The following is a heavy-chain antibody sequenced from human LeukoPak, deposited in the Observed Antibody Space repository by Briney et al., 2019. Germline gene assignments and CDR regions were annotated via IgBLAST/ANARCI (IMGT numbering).Heavy chain of an antibody. CDR2: ISSSSSTI. J-gene: IGHJ3*02. Sequence: GGSLRLSCAASGFTFSSYSMNWVRQAPGKGLEWVSYISSSSSTIYYADSVKGRFTISRDNAKNSLYLQMNSLRAEDTAVYYCASLRRTSSDAFDIWGQGTMVTVS. V-gene: IGHV3-48*01. CDR3: ASLRRTSSDAFDI. CDR1: GFTFSSYS.